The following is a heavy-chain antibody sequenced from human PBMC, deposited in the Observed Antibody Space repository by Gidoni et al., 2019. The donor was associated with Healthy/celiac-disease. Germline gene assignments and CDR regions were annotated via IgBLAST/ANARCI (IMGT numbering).Heavy chain of an antibody. J-gene: IGHJ4*02. CDR2: ITWDGGST. V-gene: IGHV3-43*01. Sequence: EVQLVESGGVVVQPGGSLRLSCAASGFTFDDYTMHWVRQPPGKGLEWVSLITWDGGSTYYADSVKGRFTISRDNSKNSLYLQMNSLRTEDTAFYYCAKEVGLQGPFDYWGQGTLVTVSS. D-gene: IGHD1-26*01. CDR1: GFTFDDYT. CDR3: AKEVGLQGPFDY.